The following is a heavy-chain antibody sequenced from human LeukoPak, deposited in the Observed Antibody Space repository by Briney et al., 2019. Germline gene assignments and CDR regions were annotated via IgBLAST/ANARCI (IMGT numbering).Heavy chain of an antibody. CDR3: ARDRTGNNWFDP. J-gene: IGHJ5*02. Sequence: SETLSLTCSVSGGSISSHYWSWIRQPPGKGLEWIGYIYYSGSTNYNPSLKSRVTISVDTSKNQFSLRLSSVTAADTAVYYCARDRTGNNWFDPWGQGTLVTVSS. CDR1: GGSISSHY. D-gene: IGHD1-1*01. CDR2: IYYSGST. V-gene: IGHV4-59*11.